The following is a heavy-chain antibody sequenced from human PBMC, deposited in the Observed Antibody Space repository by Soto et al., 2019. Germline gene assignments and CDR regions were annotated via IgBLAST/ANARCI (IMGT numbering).Heavy chain of an antibody. CDR3: AKGILRWRGYYLDY. CDR1: GFTFSSYG. Sequence: QVQLVESGGGVVKPGRSLRLSCAASGFTFSSYGMHWVRQAPGKGLEWVAIISYDGSNKYYADSVKGRFTISRDNSKNPLYLQMNSLRDEDTAVYYCAKGILRWRGYYLDYWGQGTLVTVSS. V-gene: IGHV3-30*18. D-gene: IGHD3-3*01. J-gene: IGHJ4*02. CDR2: ISYDGSNK.